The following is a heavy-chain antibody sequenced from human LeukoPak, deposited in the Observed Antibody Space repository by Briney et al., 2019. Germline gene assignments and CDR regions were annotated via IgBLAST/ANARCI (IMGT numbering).Heavy chain of an antibody. CDR2: MNPNSGNT. CDR1: GYTFTSYD. V-gene: IGHV1-8*01. J-gene: IGHJ4*02. Sequence: EASVKVSCKASGYTFTSYDINWVRQATGQGLEWMGWMNPNSGNTGYAQKFQGRVTMTRNTSISTAYMELSSLRSEDTAVYYCARMPYVEMADQGAGWGQGTLVTVSS. CDR3: ARMPYVEMADQGAG. D-gene: IGHD5-24*01.